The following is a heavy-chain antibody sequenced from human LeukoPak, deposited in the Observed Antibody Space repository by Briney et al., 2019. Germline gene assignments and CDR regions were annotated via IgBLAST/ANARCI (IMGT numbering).Heavy chain of an antibody. D-gene: IGHD2-15*01. V-gene: IGHV1-2*02. Sequence: ASVKVSCKASGYTFTDYYMHWVRQAPGQGLEWMGWISPNSDDTNYAQKFQGRVTMTRDTSVSTAYMELSSLRSDNTAVYYCALPPGSGGRPWGQGTLVTVSS. CDR3: ALPPGSGGRP. J-gene: IGHJ5*02. CDR2: ISPNSDDT. CDR1: GYTFTDYY.